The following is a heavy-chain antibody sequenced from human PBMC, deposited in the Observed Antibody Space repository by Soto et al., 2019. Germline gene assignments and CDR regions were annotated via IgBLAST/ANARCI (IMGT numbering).Heavy chain of an antibody. V-gene: IGHV5-51*01. Sequence: PGESLKISCKCSGYRFTSYWIGWVRQMPGKGLEWMGIIYPGDSDTRYSPSFQGQVTFSADTSIGTAYLQWSSLKASDSAMYYCATGGFCSSTSCYNFFDYWGQGTLVTVSS. CDR2: IYPGDSDT. CDR1: GYRFTSYW. D-gene: IGHD2-2*02. J-gene: IGHJ4*02. CDR3: ATGGFCSSTSCYNFFDY.